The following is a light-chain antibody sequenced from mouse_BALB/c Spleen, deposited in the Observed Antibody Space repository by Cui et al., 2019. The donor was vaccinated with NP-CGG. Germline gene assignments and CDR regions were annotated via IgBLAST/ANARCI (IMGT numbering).Light chain of an antibody. CDR1: TGAVTTSNY. J-gene: IGLJ1*01. CDR2: GTN. V-gene: IGLV1*01. CDR3: ALWYSNHWV. Sequence: AVVTRKSALTTSPGETVTLTCRSSTGAVTTSNYANWVQEKPDHLFTGLIGGTNNRVPGVPARFSGSLIGDKAALTITGAQTEDEAIYFCALWYSNHWVFGGGTKLTVL.